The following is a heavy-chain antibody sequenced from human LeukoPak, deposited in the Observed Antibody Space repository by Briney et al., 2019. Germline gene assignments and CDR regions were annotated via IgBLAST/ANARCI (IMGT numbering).Heavy chain of an antibody. D-gene: IGHD3-3*01. J-gene: IGHJ3*01. CDR2: MSDIGPNT. CDR3: ARRLSLRFDAFAV. CDR1: GFTFNNYA. Sequence: GGSLRLSCAASGFTFNNYAMSWVRQAPGKGLEWVSSMSDIGPNTYYADSVKGRFTISRDTSKNTLLLQMNSLRADDTALYFCARRLSLRFDAFAVWGPGTVVTVSS. V-gene: IGHV3-23*01.